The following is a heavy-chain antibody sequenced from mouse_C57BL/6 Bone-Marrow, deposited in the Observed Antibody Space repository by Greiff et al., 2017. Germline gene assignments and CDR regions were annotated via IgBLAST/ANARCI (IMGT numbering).Heavy chain of an antibody. J-gene: IGHJ3*01. CDR3: TVTTVVDWCAY. D-gene: IGHD1-1*01. V-gene: IGHV14-4*01. Sequence: VQLQQSGAELVRPGASVKLSCTASGFNIKDDYMHWVKQRPEQGLEWIGWIDPENGDTEYASKFQGKATMTADTCSNTAYLQLSSLTSEDTAVYYCTVTTVVDWCAYWGQGTLVTVSA. CDR2: IDPENGDT. CDR1: GFNIKDDY.